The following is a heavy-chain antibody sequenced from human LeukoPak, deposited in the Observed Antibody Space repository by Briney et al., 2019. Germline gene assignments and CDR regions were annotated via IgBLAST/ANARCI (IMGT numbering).Heavy chain of an antibody. J-gene: IGHJ4*02. D-gene: IGHD5-12*01. CDR3: AREYSGYDPNFDY. Sequence: GRSLRLSCAASGFTFSSYSMNWVRQAPGKGPEWVSSISSSSSYIYYADSVKGRFTISRDNAKNSLYLQMNSLRAEDTAVYYCAREYSGYDPNFDYWGQGTLVTVSS. V-gene: IGHV3-21*01. CDR1: GFTFSSYS. CDR2: ISSSSSYI.